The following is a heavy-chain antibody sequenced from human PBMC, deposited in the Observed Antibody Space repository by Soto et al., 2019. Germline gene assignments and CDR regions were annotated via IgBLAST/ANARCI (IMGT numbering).Heavy chain of an antibody. CDR2: IYYSGST. CDR1: GGSISSYY. V-gene: IGHV4-59*01. D-gene: IGHD2-2*01. Sequence: QVQLQESGPGLVKPSETLSLTCTVSGGSISSYYWSWIRQPPGKGLEWIGYIYYSGSTNYNPSLKSRVTISVDTSKNQFSLKLSSVTAADTAVYYCARGYYADPYYFGYWGQGTLVTVSS. CDR3: ARGYYADPYYFGY. J-gene: IGHJ4*02.